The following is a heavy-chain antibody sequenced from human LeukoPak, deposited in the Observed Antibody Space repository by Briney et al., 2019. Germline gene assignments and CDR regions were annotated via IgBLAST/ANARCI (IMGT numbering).Heavy chain of an antibody. J-gene: IGHJ4*02. CDR1: GFTFSSYA. CDR2: ISYDGSNK. Sequence: GGSLRLSCAASGFTFSSYAMHWVRQAPGKGLEWVAVISYDGSNKYYADSVKGRFTISRDNSKNTLYLQMNSLRAEDTAVYYCARDRYSSSSEGPFDYWGQGTLVTVSS. V-gene: IGHV3-30*04. D-gene: IGHD6-6*01. CDR3: ARDRYSSSSEGPFDY.